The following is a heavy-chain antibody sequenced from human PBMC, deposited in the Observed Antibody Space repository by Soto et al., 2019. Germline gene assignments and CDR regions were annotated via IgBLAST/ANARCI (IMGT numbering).Heavy chain of an antibody. J-gene: IGHJ6*01. D-gene: IGHD3-16*01. Sequence: GQRLEWIGWIVVGSGNTNYAQKFQERVTITRDMSTSTAYMELSSLRSEDTAVYYCGAVSKIWYYYGMDVRGQRPTVT. V-gene: IGHV1-58*01. CDR2: IVVGSGNT. CDR3: GAVSKIWYYYGMDV.